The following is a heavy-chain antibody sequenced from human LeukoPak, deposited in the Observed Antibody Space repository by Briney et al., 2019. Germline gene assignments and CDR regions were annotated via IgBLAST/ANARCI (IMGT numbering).Heavy chain of an antibody. D-gene: IGHD6-6*01. CDR3: ARDSRSSSSWAYYMDV. Sequence: GGSLRLSCAASGFTFSSYGMHWVRQAPGKGLEWVAVISYDGSNKYYADSVKGRFTISRDNSKNTLYLQMNSLRAEDTAVYYCARDSRSSSSWAYYMDVWGKGTTVTVSS. J-gene: IGHJ6*03. CDR2: ISYDGSNK. V-gene: IGHV3-30*03. CDR1: GFTFSSYG.